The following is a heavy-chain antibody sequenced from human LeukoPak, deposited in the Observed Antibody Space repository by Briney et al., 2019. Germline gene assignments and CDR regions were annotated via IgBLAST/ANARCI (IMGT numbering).Heavy chain of an antibody. V-gene: IGHV1-69*05. CDR3: ARSSGTAMVLIY. CDR2: IIPIFGTA. CDR1: GGTFSSYA. D-gene: IGHD5-18*01. Sequence: WASVKVSCKASGGTFSSYAISWVRQAPGQGLEWMGRIIPIFGTANYAQKFQGRVTITTDESTSTAYMELSSLRSEDTAVYYCARSSGTAMVLIYWGQGTLVTVSS. J-gene: IGHJ4*02.